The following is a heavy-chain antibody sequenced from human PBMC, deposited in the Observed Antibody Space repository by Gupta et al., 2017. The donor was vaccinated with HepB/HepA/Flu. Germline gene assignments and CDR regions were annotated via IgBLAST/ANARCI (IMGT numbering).Heavy chain of an antibody. V-gene: IGHV3-21*01. CDR1: GSPFLSFT. D-gene: IGHD3-16*02. Sequence: EVQLVESGGGLSKPGESLGLAGAASGSPFLSFTINWVRQAPGKGLEWVSSISSGSNDIYYTESLKGRFTISRDNVKDSLYLQMESLRVEDKAVYYCTRDRFHVYVWGNYRHLPGNNAFDIWGQGTLVAVSS. CDR2: ISSGSNDI. J-gene: IGHJ3*02. CDR3: TRDRFHVYVWGNYRHLPGNNAFDI.